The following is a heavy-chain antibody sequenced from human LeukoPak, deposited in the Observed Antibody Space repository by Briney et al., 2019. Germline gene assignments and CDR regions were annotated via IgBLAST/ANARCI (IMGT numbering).Heavy chain of an antibody. D-gene: IGHD6-13*01. CDR3: ARDALQRRSSWSEAFDI. J-gene: IGHJ3*02. CDR2: IIPILGIA. CDR1: GGTFSSYA. V-gene: IGHV1-69*04. Sequence: GASVKVSCKASGGTFSSYAISWVRQAPGQGLEWMGRIIPILGIANYAQKFQGRVTITADKSTSTAYMELSSLRSEDTAVYYCARDALQRRSSWSEAFDIWGQGTMVTVSS.